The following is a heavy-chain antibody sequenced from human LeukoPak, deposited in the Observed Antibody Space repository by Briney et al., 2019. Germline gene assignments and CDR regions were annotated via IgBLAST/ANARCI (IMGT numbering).Heavy chain of an antibody. J-gene: IGHJ4*02. CDR3: ARSGNSYNYGPFDY. D-gene: IGHD5-24*01. CDR2: IYGVGST. CDR1: GFTVSTNY. Sequence: GGSLRLSCAASGFTVSTNYMSWVRQAPGKGPEWVSVIYGVGSTDSVDSVKGRFTISRDNSKNTLYLQMNSLRAEDTAVYYCARSGNSYNYGPFDYWGPGTLVTVSS. V-gene: IGHV3-53*01.